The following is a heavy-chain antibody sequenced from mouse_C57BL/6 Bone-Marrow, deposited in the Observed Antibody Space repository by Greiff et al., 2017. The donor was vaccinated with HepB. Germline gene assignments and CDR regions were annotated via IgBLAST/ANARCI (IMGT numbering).Heavy chain of an antibody. Sequence: VKLQESGAELARPGASVKMSCKASGYTFTSYTMHWVKQRPGQGLEWIGYINPSSGYTKYNQKFKDKATLTADKSSSTAYMQLSSLTSEDSAVYYCARPNWGVFDYWGQGTTLTVSS. CDR1: GYTFTSYT. CDR2: INPSSGYT. J-gene: IGHJ2*01. D-gene: IGHD4-1*01. CDR3: ARPNWGVFDY. V-gene: IGHV1-4*01.